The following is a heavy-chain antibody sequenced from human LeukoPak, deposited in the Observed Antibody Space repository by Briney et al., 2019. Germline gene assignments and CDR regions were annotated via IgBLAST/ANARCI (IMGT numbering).Heavy chain of an antibody. J-gene: IGHJ4*02. CDR1: GFTFSSYS. D-gene: IGHD3-3*01. V-gene: IGHV3-21*01. CDR2: ISSSSSYI. Sequence: PGGSLRLSCTASGFTFSSYSMNWVRQAPGKGLEWVSSISSSSSYIYYADSVKGRFTISRDNAKNSLYLQMNSLRAEDTAVYYCASGDFWSGYYFYYWGQGTLVTVSS. CDR3: ASGDFWSGYYFYY.